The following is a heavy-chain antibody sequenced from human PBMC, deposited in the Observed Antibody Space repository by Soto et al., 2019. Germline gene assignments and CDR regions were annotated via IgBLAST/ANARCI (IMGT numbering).Heavy chain of an antibody. Sequence: QVQLVQSGAEVKKPGASVKVSCKASGYTFNSYYIHWVRQAPGQGLEWMGWINPNSDVTGYAQSFKGRVTMTRDMSMTTAYMDLTRLRSDDTAVYYCVRVGLNRNYDFDCWGQGTLITVSS. CDR1: GYTFNSYY. J-gene: IGHJ4*02. CDR3: VRVGLNRNYDFDC. V-gene: IGHV1-2*02. CDR2: INPNSDVT. D-gene: IGHD3-16*01.